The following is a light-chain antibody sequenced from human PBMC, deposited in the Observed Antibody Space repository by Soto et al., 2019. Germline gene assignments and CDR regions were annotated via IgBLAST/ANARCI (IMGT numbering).Light chain of an antibody. Sequence: DIQMTQSPSSLSASVGDRVTITCRASQDVRTYLAWYQQRPGKAPKLLIYAASTLQSGVPPRFIGSGSGTDFTLTISNLQPEDFATYYCQQGNALMYTFGQGTKLEIK. J-gene: IGKJ2*01. CDR1: QDVRTY. CDR2: AAS. V-gene: IGKV1D-12*01. CDR3: QQGNALMYT.